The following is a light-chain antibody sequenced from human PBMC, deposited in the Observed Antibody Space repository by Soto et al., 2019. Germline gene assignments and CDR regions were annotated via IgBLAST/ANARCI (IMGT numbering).Light chain of an antibody. CDR1: QSVSSDF. CDR3: QQYGESPPLT. V-gene: IGKV3-20*01. J-gene: IGKJ4*01. Sequence: EIVLTQSPGTLSLSPGERATLSCRASQSVSSDFLAWYQQKPGQAPRLCIYGASSRATGIPDRFSGSGSETDFTLTITRLEPEDFAVYYCQQYGESPPLTFGGGTKVEIK. CDR2: GAS.